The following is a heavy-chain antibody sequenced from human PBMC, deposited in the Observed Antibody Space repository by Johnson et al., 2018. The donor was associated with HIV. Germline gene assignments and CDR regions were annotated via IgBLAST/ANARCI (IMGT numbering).Heavy chain of an antibody. J-gene: IGHJ3*02. CDR1: GFTFSSYA. V-gene: IGHV3-30-3*01. Sequence: QVQLVESGGDVVQPGRSLRLSCTASGFTFSSYALHWVRQAPGKGLEWVAVLSYDGSNKFYAASVKGRFTISRDNSKNTLYLQMNSLRTEDTAMYYCARERGYFGNPAFDIWGQGTMVTVSS. CDR2: LSYDGSNK. CDR3: ARERGYFGNPAFDI. D-gene: IGHD4-23*01.